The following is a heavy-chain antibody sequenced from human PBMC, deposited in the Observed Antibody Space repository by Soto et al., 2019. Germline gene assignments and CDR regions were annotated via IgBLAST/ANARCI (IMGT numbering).Heavy chain of an antibody. CDR2: IGRNSGAL. V-gene: IGHV3-9*01. CDR1: GFTFDDTA. D-gene: IGHD3-16*01. J-gene: IGHJ4*02. CDR3: AKGQRMIIKAFFDS. Sequence: EVQLVESGGGLVQPGRSLRLSCAASGFTFDDTAMHWVRQAPGKGLEWVSSIGRNSGALAYADSVKGRFTISRDDARNSLYLQMNSLRTEDTALYFCAKGQRMIIKAFFDSRGPGTLVTVSS.